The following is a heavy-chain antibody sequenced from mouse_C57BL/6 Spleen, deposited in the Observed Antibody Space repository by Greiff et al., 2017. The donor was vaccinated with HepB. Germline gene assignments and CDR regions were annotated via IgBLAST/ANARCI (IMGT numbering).Heavy chain of an antibody. Sequence: QAQLQQFRAELVRPGASVTLSCKASAYTFTDYEMQWVKQTPEHGLEWIGAIDPETGGTAYNQKFKGKAILTADKSSSTAYMELRSLTAEDSAVYYCTDDDDGGFTYWGQGILVTDAA. CDR1: AYTFTDYE. J-gene: IGHJ3*01. CDR2: IDPETGGT. V-gene: IGHV1-15*01. CDR3: TDDDDGGFTY. D-gene: IGHD2-4*01.